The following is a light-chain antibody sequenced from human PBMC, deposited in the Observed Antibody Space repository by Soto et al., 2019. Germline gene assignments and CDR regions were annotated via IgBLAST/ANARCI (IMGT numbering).Light chain of an antibody. CDR1: QDISNY. J-gene: IGKJ4*01. Sequence: DIQMSQSPSSLSASVGDRVTITCQASQDISNYLNWYQHKPGKPPKLLIYDASNLETGVPSRFSGSKSGTAFTFPITSLQPEDIATYYCQQYDNLPFSFGGGTKVEIK. CDR2: DAS. V-gene: IGKV1-33*01. CDR3: QQYDNLPFS.